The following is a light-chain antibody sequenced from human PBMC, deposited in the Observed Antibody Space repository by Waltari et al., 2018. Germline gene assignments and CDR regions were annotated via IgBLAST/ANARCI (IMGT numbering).Light chain of an antibody. CDR2: SNN. CDR1: SSNIGSNT. Sequence: QSVLTQPPSVSGTPGQRVTISCSGSSSNIGSNTVDWYQQLPGTAPKLLMYSNNRRPSGVPERFAGSKSGTSASLAIFGIQSEDEGDYFCAGWDDSLKGVIFGGGTKVTVL. CDR3: AGWDDSLKGVI. J-gene: IGLJ2*01. V-gene: IGLV1-44*01.